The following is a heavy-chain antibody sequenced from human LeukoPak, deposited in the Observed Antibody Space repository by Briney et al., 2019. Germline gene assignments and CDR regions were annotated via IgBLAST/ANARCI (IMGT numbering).Heavy chain of an antibody. V-gene: IGHV3-7*01. D-gene: IGHD1-26*01. CDR1: GFTFRSYW. CDR3: AKGGKWDVTPFDY. Sequence: GGSLRLSCAASGFTFRSYWMSWVRQAPGKGLGWVANIERDGSEKYYVDSVKGRFIISRDNAKNSLYLEMNSLRAEDTAVYYCAKGGKWDVTPFDYWGQGTLVTVSS. CDR2: IERDGSEK. J-gene: IGHJ4*02.